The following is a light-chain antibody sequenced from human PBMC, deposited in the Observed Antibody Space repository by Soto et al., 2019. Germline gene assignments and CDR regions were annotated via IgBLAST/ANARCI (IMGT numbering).Light chain of an antibody. CDR2: SNN. Sequence: QSVLTQPPSASGTPGQRVTISCSGSSSNIGSNPVSWYQQLPGTAPKLVIYSNNRRPSGVPDRFSASKSGTSASRAISGLQSEDEADYYCKAWDDSLNGPVVFGGGTKLTVL. CDR3: KAWDDSLNGPVV. J-gene: IGLJ2*01. V-gene: IGLV1-44*01. CDR1: SSNIGSNP.